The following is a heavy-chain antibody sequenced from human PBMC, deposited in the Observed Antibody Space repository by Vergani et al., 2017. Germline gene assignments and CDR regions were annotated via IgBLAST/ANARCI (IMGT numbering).Heavy chain of an antibody. D-gene: IGHD3-22*01. V-gene: IGHV4-30-4*01. CDR2: IYYSGST. Sequence: QLHLQESGPGLVKPSETLSLTCTVSGGSISSGVYYWNWIRQHPGKGLEWIGYIYYSGSTYYNPSLKSRVTISVDTSKNQFSLKLSSVTAADTAVYYCARVRRDDSSGYYYYYGMDVWGQGTTVTVSS. CDR3: ARVRRDDSSGYYYYYGMDV. J-gene: IGHJ6*02. CDR1: GGSISSGVYY.